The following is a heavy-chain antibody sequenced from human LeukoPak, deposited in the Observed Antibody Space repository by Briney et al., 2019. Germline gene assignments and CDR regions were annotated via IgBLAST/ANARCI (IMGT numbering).Heavy chain of an antibody. CDR2: ISWNSGSI. CDR1: GFTFDDYA. J-gene: IGHJ4*02. CDR3: AKVYYYYDSSGYYDY. V-gene: IGHV3-9*01. Sequence: PGGSLRLSCAASGFTFDDYAMHWVRQAPEKGLEWVSGISWNSGSIGYADSVKGRFTISRDNAKNSLYLQMNSLRAEDTALYYCAKVYYYYDSSGYYDYWGQGTLVTVSS. D-gene: IGHD3-22*01.